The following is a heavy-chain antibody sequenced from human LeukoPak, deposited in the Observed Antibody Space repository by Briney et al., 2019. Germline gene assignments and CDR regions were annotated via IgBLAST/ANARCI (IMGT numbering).Heavy chain of an antibody. V-gene: IGHV3-7*01. D-gene: IGHD5-24*01. CDR2: IKQDGNER. CDR3: ARDEGDGYNSGDY. J-gene: IGHJ4*02. Sequence: GGSLRLSCVASGFTFSSYWMTWVRQGPGKGLEWVANIKQDGNERYYVDSVKDRFTISRDNAKNSLYLQMNSLRAEDTAVYYCARDEGDGYNSGDYWGQGTLVTVSS. CDR1: GFTFSSYW.